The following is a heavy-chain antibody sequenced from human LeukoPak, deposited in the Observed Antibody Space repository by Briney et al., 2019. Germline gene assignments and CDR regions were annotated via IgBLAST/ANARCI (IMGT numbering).Heavy chain of an antibody. CDR3: AKALEQETVIALDS. CDR1: GFTFSTYA. D-gene: IGHD6-13*01. V-gene: IGHV3-23*01. J-gene: IGHJ4*02. Sequence: PGGSLRLSCAASGFTFSTYAMSWVRQAPGKGLEWVSAISGSGGSTYYADSVEGRFTISRDNPKNTLYLQMNSLRAEDTSIYFCAKALEQETVIALDSWGQGTLVTVSS. CDR2: ISGSGGST.